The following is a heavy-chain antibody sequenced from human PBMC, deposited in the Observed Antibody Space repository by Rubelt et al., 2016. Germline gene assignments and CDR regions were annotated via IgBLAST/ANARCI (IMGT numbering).Heavy chain of an antibody. V-gene: IGHV3-7*01. J-gene: IGHJ4*02. Sequence: EVQLVESGGDLVQPGGSLRLSCAASGFTFSTYWMSWVRQAPGKGLEWVANIKPDGREKFYVDSVKGRFTISRDNAKNSMALQMNSLRAEDTAVYYCARSTGWYPDYWGQGTLVTVSS. CDR1: GFTFSTYW. CDR2: IKPDGREK. CDR3: ARSTGWYPDY. D-gene: IGHD6-19*01.